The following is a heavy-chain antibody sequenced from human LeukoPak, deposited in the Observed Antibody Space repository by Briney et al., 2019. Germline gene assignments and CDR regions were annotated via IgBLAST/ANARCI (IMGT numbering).Heavy chain of an antibody. CDR3: ARDRADPDYGDYVFAY. CDR1: GFTFSSYR. CDR2: ISSRSSYI. Sequence: GGSLRLSCAASGFTFSSYRMNWVRQAPGKGLQWVSSISSRSSYIYYADSLKGRFTISRDNAKNSLYLNIHSLRAEDTAVYYCARDRADPDYGDYVFAYWGQGTLVTVSS. D-gene: IGHD4-17*01. J-gene: IGHJ4*02. V-gene: IGHV3-21*01.